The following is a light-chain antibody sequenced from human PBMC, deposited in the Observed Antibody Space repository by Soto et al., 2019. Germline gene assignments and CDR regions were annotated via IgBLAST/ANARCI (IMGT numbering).Light chain of an antibody. CDR1: QSVSSN. CDR3: QQYNHWPPWLT. V-gene: IGKV3-15*01. J-gene: IGKJ4*01. Sequence: EIVLTQSPATLSVSPGERATLSCRASQSVSSNLAWYQQKPGQAPRLLIYSASTRAPGIPGRFSGSGSGTEFTLTVSSLQSEDFAVYYGQQYNHWPPWLTFGGGTKVEIK. CDR2: SAS.